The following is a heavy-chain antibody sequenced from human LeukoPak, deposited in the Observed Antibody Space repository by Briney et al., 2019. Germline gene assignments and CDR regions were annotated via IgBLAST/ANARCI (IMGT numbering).Heavy chain of an antibody. CDR3: AKDRGSTSSYDTSSYDI. D-gene: IGHD2-2*01. CDR1: GFTFSTYG. Sequence: PGGSLRLSCAASGFTFSTYGMHWVRQAPGKELEWVAFIRYDGSEKYYADSVKGRFTISRDNSKNTPYLQMNSLRVEDTAVYYCAKDRGSTSSYDTSSYDIWGQGTMVTVSS. J-gene: IGHJ3*02. CDR2: IRYDGSEK. V-gene: IGHV3-30*02.